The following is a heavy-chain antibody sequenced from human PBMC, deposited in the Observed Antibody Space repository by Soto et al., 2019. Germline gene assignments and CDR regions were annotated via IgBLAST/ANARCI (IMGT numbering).Heavy chain of an antibody. J-gene: IGHJ3*02. V-gene: IGHV3-23*01. CDR3: AKTTDGWFSAFEI. CDR1: GFVFSSYA. CDR2: ISGSGTTA. Sequence: PGGSLRLSCAASGFVFSSYAMSWVRQAPWKGLEWVSAISGSGTTAYYADPVKGRFIFSRDNPKNTMYLQMNSLRAEDTAVYFCAKTTDGWFSAFEIWGQGTVVTVSS. D-gene: IGHD6-19*01.